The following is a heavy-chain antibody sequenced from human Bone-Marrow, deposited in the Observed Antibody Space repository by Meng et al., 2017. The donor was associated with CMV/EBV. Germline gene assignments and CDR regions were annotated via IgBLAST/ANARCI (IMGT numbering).Heavy chain of an antibody. Sequence: ETLSLTCAASGFTFSNAWMSWVRQAPGKGLEWVGRIKSKTDGGTTDYAAPVKGRFTISRDDSKNTLYLQMNSLKTEDTAVYYCTTAHPFHLRDYWGQGTLVTVSS. CDR2: IKSKTDGGTT. J-gene: IGHJ4*02. D-gene: IGHD3-3*02. CDR1: GFTFSNAW. CDR3: TTAHPFHLRDY. V-gene: IGHV3-15*01.